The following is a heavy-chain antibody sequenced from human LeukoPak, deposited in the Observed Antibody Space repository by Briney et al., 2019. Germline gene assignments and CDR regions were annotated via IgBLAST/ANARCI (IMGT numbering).Heavy chain of an antibody. D-gene: IGHD3-9*01. J-gene: IGHJ6*02. V-gene: IGHV1-24*01. CDR1: GYTLTELS. Sequence: AASVKVSCKVSGYTLTELSMHWVRQAPGKGLEWMGGFDPEDGETIYAQKFQGRVTMTEDTSTGTAYMELSRLRSDDTAVYYCARGVLRYFDWLNYYYYYYGMDVWGQGTTVTVSS. CDR3: ARGVLRYFDWLNYYYYYYGMDV. CDR2: FDPEDGET.